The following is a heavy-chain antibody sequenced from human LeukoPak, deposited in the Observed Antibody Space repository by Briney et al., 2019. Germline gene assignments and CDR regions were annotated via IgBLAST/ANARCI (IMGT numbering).Heavy chain of an antibody. CDR2: IRYDGSNK. Sequence: GGSLRLSCAASGFTFSSYGMHWVRQAPGKGLEWVAFIRYDGSNKYYADSVKGRFTISRDNSKNTLYLQMNSLRAEDTAVCYCDRSAAGSLYYFDYWGQGTLVTVSS. CDR3: DRSAAGSLYYFDY. D-gene: IGHD6-13*01. J-gene: IGHJ4*02. V-gene: IGHV3-30*02. CDR1: GFTFSSYG.